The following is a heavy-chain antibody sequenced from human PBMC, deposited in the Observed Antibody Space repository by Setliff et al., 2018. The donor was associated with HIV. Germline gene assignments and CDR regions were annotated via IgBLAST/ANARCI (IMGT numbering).Heavy chain of an antibody. CDR3: ARDKRASFDGLDV. Sequence: SETLSLTCTVSGYSISSGYYWSWIRLPPGKGLEWIGTIYYNGNTNYNPSLKSRVTISVDMSKNQFSLRLSSVTAADTAVYYCARDKRASFDGLDVWGQGTTVTVSS. CDR1: GYSISSGYY. V-gene: IGHV4-61*01. CDR2: IYYNGNT. J-gene: IGHJ6*02.